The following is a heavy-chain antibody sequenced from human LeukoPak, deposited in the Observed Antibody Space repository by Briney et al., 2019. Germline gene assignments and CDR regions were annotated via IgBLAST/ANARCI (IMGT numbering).Heavy chain of an antibody. Sequence: SETLSLTCTVSGGSISSGGYYWSWIRQHPGEGLEWIGYIYYSGSTYYNPSLKSRVNISVDTSKRQFSLKLSSVTAADTAVYYCARAANYESSGYPLLWFDPWRERSLVTVSS. V-gene: IGHV4-31*03. D-gene: IGHD3-22*01. CDR1: GGSISSGGYY. J-gene: IGHJ5*02. CDR3: ARAANYESSGYPLLWFDP. CDR2: IYYSGST.